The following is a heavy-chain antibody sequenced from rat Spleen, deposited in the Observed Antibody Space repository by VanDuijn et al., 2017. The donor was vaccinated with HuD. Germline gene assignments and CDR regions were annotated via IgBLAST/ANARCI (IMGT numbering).Heavy chain of an antibody. CDR2: ISSGGGGT. Sequence: EVQLVESGGGLVQPGRSLKLSCAASGFTFSDYGVAWVRQAPKKGLEWVASISSGGGGTYYPDSVEGRFTISRDNAKSTLYLQMDSLRSEDTATYYCVRQDTSGYSNWFTYWGQGTLVTVSS. J-gene: IGHJ3*01. CDR3: VRQDTSGYSNWFTY. V-gene: IGHV5-29*01. D-gene: IGHD4-3*01. CDR1: GFTFSDYG.